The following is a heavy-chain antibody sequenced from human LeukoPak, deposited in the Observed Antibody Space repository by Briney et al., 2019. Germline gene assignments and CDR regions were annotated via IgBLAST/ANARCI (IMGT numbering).Heavy chain of an antibody. CDR2: MNPNSGNT. J-gene: IGHJ4*02. CDR1: GYTFTSYD. V-gene: IGHV1-8*01. Sequence: ASVKVSRKASGYTFTSYDINWVRQATGQGLEWMGWMNPNSGNTGYAQRFQGRVTMTRNTSISTAYMELSSLRSEDTAVYYCARAYSSGLIDYWGQGTLVIVSS. CDR3: ARAYSSGLIDY. D-gene: IGHD6-19*01.